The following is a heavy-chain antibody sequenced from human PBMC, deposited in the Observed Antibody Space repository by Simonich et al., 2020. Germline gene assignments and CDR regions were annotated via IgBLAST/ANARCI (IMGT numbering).Heavy chain of an antibody. Sequence: QVQLQESGPGLVKPSETLSLTCTVSGGSISSYYWSWIRQPPVKGLEWIGYIYYSGSTNYTPSLKSRVTISVDTSKNQFSLKLSSVTAADTAVYYCARGGLYFDYWGQGTLVTVSS. CDR3: ARGGLYFDY. CDR2: IYYSGST. J-gene: IGHJ4*02. V-gene: IGHV4-59*01. D-gene: IGHD2-15*01. CDR1: GGSISSYY.